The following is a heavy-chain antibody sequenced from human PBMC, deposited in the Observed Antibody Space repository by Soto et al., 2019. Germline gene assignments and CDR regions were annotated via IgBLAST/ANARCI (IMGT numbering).Heavy chain of an antibody. CDR1: GYSFTSYW. J-gene: IGHJ6*02. V-gene: IGHV5-10-1*01. CDR2: IDPSDSYT. D-gene: IGHD6-19*01. Sequence: GESLKISCKGSGYSFTSYWISWMRQMPGKGLEWMGRIDPSDSYTNYSPSFQGHVTISADKSISTAYLQWSSLKASDTAMYYCARLSSGWYEGYYYHGMDVWGQGTTVTAP. CDR3: ARLSSGWYEGYYYHGMDV.